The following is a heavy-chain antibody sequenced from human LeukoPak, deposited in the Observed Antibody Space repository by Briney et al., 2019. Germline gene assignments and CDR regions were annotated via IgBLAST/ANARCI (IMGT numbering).Heavy chain of an antibody. J-gene: IGHJ4*02. Sequence: SETLSLTCTVSGASITSFYYNWIRRSAGKGLEWIGRIHTNGGTDYRPSLSSRVTMSVDTSKKQISLKLTSVTAADTAVYFCSRGGGYGDYWGQGILVTVSS. CDR1: GASITSFY. CDR2: IHTNGGT. D-gene: IGHD5-12*01. CDR3: SRGGGYGDY. V-gene: IGHV4-4*07.